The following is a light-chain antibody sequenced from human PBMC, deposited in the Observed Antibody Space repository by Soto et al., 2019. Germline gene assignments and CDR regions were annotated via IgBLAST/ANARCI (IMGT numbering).Light chain of an antibody. V-gene: IGLV2-14*03. CDR1: SSDVGGYKY. CDR3: SSYTSSNSYV. Sequence: QSALTQPASVSGSPGQSIAISCTGSSSDVGGYKYVSWYQQHPGKAPKLMIYDVSNRPSEVSDRFSGSKSGNTASLTISGLQSEDEADYYCSSYTSSNSYVFGTGTKLTVL. CDR2: DVS. J-gene: IGLJ1*01.